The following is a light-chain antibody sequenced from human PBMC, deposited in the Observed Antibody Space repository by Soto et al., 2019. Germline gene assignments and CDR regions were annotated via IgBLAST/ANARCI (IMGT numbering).Light chain of an antibody. V-gene: IGLV2-14*01. CDR1: SSDVGGYNY. CDR2: EVS. J-gene: IGLJ2*01. CDR3: SSYTSSSTVV. Sequence: QSALTQPASVSGSPGQSITISCTGTSSDVGGYNYVSWYQQHPGEAPKLMIFEVSNRPSGVSNRFSGSKSGNTASLTISGLQAEDEADYYCSSYTSSSTVVFGGGTKLTVL.